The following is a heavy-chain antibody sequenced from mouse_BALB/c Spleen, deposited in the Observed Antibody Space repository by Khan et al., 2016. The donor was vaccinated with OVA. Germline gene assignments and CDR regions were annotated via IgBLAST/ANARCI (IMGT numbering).Heavy chain of an antibody. CDR3: AKNYRYDVYFDY. CDR2: IYPFNDDT. Sequence: VQLQQSGPELVKPGASVKMSCRASGYTFTSYVMHWLRQKPGQGLEWIGYIYPFNDDTKYNEKFKGKATLTSDKSSSTAYMELSSLTSEDSVVYYCAKNYRYDVYFDYWGQGTTLTVSS. D-gene: IGHD2-14*01. J-gene: IGHJ2*01. V-gene: IGHV1S136*01. CDR1: GYTFTSYV.